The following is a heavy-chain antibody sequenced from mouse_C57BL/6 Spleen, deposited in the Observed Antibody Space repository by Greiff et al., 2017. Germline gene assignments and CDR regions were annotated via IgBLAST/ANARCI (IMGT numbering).Heavy chain of an antibody. J-gene: IGHJ4*01. CDR2: INPNNGGT. Sequence: EVQLQQSGPELVKPGASVKISCKASGYTFTDYYMNWVKQSHGKSLEWIGDINPNNGGTSYNQKFKGKATLTVDKSSSTAYMELRSLTSEDSAVYYCARGQLRLRPYYYAMDYWGQGTSVTVSS. D-gene: IGHD3-2*02. CDR1: GYTFTDYY. V-gene: IGHV1-26*01. CDR3: ARGQLRLRPYYYAMDY.